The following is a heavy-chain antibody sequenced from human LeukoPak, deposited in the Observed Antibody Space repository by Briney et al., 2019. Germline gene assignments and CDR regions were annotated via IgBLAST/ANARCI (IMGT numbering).Heavy chain of an antibody. CDR1: GFTFSSYA. Sequence: GGSLRLSCAASGFTFSSYALHWVRRAPGKGLEYVSGISSNGGSTYYANSVQGRFTISRDNSKNTLYLQMGSLGAEDMAVYYCARDRGLGITMIVASIWGQGTMVTVSS. CDR2: ISSNGGST. J-gene: IGHJ3*02. D-gene: IGHD3-22*01. CDR3: ARDRGLGITMIVASI. V-gene: IGHV3-64*01.